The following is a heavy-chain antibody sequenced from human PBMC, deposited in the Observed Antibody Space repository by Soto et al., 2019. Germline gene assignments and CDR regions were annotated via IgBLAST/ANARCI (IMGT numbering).Heavy chain of an antibody. CDR3: TRSTDYYDSSGYYSDFDY. CDR2: ISTSSSYI. Sequence: GGSLRPSCAASGFTFSSYTMNWVRQAPGKGLEWVSSISTSSSYIYYADTLKGRFSISRDNVKNSLYLQVNSLRAEDTAVYYCTRSTDYYDSSGYYSDFDYWGQGTLVTVSS. J-gene: IGHJ4*02. V-gene: IGHV3-21*01. CDR1: GFTFSSYT. D-gene: IGHD3-22*01.